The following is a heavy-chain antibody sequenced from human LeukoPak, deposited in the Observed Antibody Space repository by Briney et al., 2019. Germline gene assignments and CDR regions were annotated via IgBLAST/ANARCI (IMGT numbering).Heavy chain of an antibody. CDR1: GFTFSNYW. CDR2: IKEDGSDK. CDR3: ARDRKDFWSGSLGY. V-gene: IGHV3-7*01. D-gene: IGHD3-3*01. Sequence: QTGGSLRLSCAASGFTFSNYWMNWVRQAPGKGLEWVANIKEDGSDKYYVDSVKGRFTISRDNAKNSVYLQMNSLRAEDTAVYYCARDRKDFWSGSLGYWGQRTLVIVSS. J-gene: IGHJ4*02.